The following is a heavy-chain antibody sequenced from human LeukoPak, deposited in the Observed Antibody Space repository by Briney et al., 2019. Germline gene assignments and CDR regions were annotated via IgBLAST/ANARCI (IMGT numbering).Heavy chain of an antibody. D-gene: IGHD2-15*01. CDR1: GGSISSSSDC. V-gene: IGHV4-39*01. CDR2: MFYSGTT. CDR3: ARQPSLSYCSGGTCWFDT. Sequence: SETLSLTCEGSGGSISSSSDCWGWVRQPPGKGLEWIGSMFYSGTTYYNPSLKSRVTISVDTSRNQFYLRLGSVTAADTAVYYCARQPSLSYCSGGTCWFDTWGQGILVTVSS. J-gene: IGHJ5*02.